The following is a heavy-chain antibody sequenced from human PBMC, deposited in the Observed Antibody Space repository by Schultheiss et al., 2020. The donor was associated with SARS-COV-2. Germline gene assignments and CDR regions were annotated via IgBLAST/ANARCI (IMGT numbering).Heavy chain of an antibody. V-gene: IGHV3-NL1*01. Sequence: GESLKISCAASGFTFSSYGMHWVRQAPGKGLEWVSAISGSGGSTYYADSVKGRFTISRDNSKNTLYLQMNSLRAEDTAVYYCARVRHYYGLGRVFDIWGQGTMVTVSS. J-gene: IGHJ3*02. CDR2: ISGSGGST. CDR3: ARVRHYYGLGRVFDI. CDR1: GFTFSSYG. D-gene: IGHD3-10*01.